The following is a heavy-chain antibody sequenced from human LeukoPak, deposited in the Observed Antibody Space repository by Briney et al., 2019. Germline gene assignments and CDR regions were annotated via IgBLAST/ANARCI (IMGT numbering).Heavy chain of an antibody. J-gene: IGHJ5*02. CDR3: ATRSITIFGVVIIGWFDP. CDR1: GYTLTELS. V-gene: IGHV1-24*01. CDR2: FDPEDGET. Sequence: ASVKVSCKVSGYTLTELSMHWVRQAPGKGLEWMGGFDPEDGETIYAQKFQGRVTMTEDTSTDTAYMELSSLRSEGTAVYYCATRSITIFGVVIIGWFDPWGQGTLVTVSS. D-gene: IGHD3-3*01.